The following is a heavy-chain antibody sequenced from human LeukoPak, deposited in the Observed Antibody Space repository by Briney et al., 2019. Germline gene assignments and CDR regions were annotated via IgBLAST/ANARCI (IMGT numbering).Heavy chain of an antibody. CDR2: INHSGST. J-gene: IGHJ4*02. CDR3: ASRSFGDYGLDY. V-gene: IGHV4-34*01. D-gene: IGHD4-17*01. CDR1: GGSFSGYY. Sequence: SETLSLTCAVYGGSFSGYYWSWIRQLPGKGLEWIGEINHSGSTNYNPSLKSRVTISVDTSKNQFSLKLSSVTAADTAVYYCASRSFGDYGLDYWGQGTLVTVSS.